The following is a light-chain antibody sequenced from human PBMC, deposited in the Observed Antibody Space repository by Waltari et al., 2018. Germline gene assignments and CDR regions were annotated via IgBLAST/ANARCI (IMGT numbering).Light chain of an antibody. V-gene: IGKV1-5*03. J-gene: IGKJ1*01. CDR1: QSISSW. CDR3: QHYSGFSSRT. Sequence: DIQMNQSPSTLSASVGDRVTITCRASQSISSWLAWYQQKPGKAPKLLIYKASSLESGVPSRFSGSGSGTEFTLTISSLQPDDFATYYCQHYSGFSSRTFGQGTKVDIK. CDR2: KAS.